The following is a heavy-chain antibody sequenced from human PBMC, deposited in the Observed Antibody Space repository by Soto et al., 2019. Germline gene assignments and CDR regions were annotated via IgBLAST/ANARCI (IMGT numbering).Heavy chain of an antibody. J-gene: IGHJ6*02. CDR1: GYSFTSYW. Sequence: PGESLTISCKVSGYSFTSYWISWVRQMPGKGLESMGRIDPSDSYTNYSPSFQGHVTISADKSINTAYLQWSSLKASDTAMYYCAGGTEWDPRTTSYYYYGMDVWGQGTTVTVSS. CDR2: IDPSDSYT. CDR3: AGGTEWDPRTTSYYYYGMDV. V-gene: IGHV5-10-1*01. D-gene: IGHD3-16*01.